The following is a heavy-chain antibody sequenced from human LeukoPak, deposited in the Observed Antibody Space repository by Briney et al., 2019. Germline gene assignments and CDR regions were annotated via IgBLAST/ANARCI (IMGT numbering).Heavy chain of an antibody. CDR1: GYTLTELS. Sequence: ASVKVSCKVSGYTLTELSMHWVRQAPGKGLEWMGGFDPEDGETIYAKKFQGRVTMTEDTSTDTAYMELSSLRSEDTAVYYCATLSYQLQGVPHNWFDPWGQGTLVTVSS. CDR3: ATLSYQLQGVPHNWFDP. CDR2: FDPEDGET. V-gene: IGHV1-24*01. D-gene: IGHD2-2*01. J-gene: IGHJ5*02.